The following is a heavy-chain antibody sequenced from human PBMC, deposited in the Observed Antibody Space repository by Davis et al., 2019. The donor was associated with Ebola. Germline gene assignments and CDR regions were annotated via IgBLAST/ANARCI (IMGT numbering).Heavy chain of an antibody. CDR3: ASAPYYYYGMDV. CDR2: IDPSDSYT. J-gene: IGHJ6*02. V-gene: IGHV5-10-1*01. CDR1: GFTFSTFA. Sequence: GESLKISCAASGFTFSTFAIHWVRQAPGKGLEWMGRIDPSDSYTNYSPSFQGHVTISADKSISTAYLQWSSLKASDTAMYYCASAPYYYYGMDVWGQGTRSPSP.